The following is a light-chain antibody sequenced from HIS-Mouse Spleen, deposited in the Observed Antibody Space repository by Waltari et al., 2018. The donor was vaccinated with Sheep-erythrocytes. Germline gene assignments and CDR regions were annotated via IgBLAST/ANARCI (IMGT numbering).Light chain of an antibody. Sequence: QSALTQPPSASGSPGQSVTISCTGTSSDVGGYNYVSWYQQHPGKAPKLMIYEVSKRPYGVPDVFSGSKSGNTASLTVSGLQAEDEAEYYCSSYAGSNNYVFGTGTKVTVL. CDR1: SSDVGGYNY. CDR2: EVS. CDR3: SSYAGSNNYV. V-gene: IGLV2-8*01. J-gene: IGLJ1*01.